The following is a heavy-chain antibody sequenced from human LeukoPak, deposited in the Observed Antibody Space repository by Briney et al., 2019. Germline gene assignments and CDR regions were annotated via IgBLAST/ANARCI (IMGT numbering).Heavy chain of an antibody. Sequence: ASVKVSCKASGYTFTSYGISWVRQAPGQGLEWMGWISAYNGNTNYAQKLQGRVTMTTDTSTSTAYMELRSLRSDDTAVYYCARGRFGDIVVVPAAISNWFDPWGQGTLVTVSS. CDR1: GYTFTSYG. D-gene: IGHD2-2*01. CDR3: ARGRFGDIVVVPAAISNWFDP. V-gene: IGHV1-18*01. CDR2: ISAYNGNT. J-gene: IGHJ5*02.